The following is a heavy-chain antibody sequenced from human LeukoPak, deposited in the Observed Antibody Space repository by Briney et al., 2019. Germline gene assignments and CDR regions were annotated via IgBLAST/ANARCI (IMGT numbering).Heavy chain of an antibody. V-gene: IGHV1-18*01. CDR1: GHMFTTYG. D-gene: IGHD3-22*01. CDR2: ISGLNGDT. J-gene: IGHJ3*02. CDR3: ARGQSFYNERSGFYTDALDI. Sequence: ASVKVSCKSSGHMFTTYGGHWVRQAPGQGLEWMGWISGLNGDTNYAQKFQATATMTTDTSTSTAYLEVRSLRSDDTALYYCARGQSFYNERSGFYTDALDIWGQGTMVTVSS.